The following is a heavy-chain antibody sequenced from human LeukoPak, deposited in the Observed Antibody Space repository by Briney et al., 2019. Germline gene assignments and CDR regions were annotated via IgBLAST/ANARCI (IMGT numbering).Heavy chain of an antibody. V-gene: IGHV4-39*07. CDR3: ARVSGWNPLQAAHLDY. J-gene: IGHJ4*02. CDR1: GGSISSTIYY. Sequence: PSETLSLTCTVSGGSISSTIYYWGWIRQPPGKGLEWIGSSYYSGSTYYNPSLKSRVTISVDTSKNQFSLKLSSVTAADTAVYYCARVSGWNPLQAAHLDYWGQGILVTVSS. CDR2: SYYSGST. D-gene: IGHD6-19*01.